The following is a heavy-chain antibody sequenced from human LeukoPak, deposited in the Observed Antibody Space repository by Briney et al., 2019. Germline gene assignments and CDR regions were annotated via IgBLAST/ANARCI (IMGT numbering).Heavy chain of an antibody. V-gene: IGHV4-39*02. J-gene: IGHJ4*02. D-gene: IGHD4-17*01. CDR1: GGSISSSIYY. CDR2: IHYSGVT. CDR3: VTRRGDGDYRPDN. Sequence: SETLSLTCTVSGGSISSSIYYWGWIRQPPGEGLEWIGSIHYSGVTYYNPSLKSRVTIHVDTSRNHFSLTLRSVTAADTSVYYCVTRRGDGDYRPDNWGQGTLVTVSS.